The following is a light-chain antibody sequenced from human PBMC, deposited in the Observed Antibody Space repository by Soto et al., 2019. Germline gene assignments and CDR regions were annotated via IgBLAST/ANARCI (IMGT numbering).Light chain of an antibody. V-gene: IGKV1-5*03. CDR1: QSLSTW. Sequence: IQMTQSPSTLSASVGDRVTITCRASQSLSTWLAWYQQKPGKAPKLLISSASDLESGVPSRFSGSGFGTEFTLTITSLQPDDFATYYCQQYNSYSTFGPATFGQGTKVDIK. CDR3: QQYNSYSTFGPAT. CDR2: SAS. J-gene: IGKJ1*01.